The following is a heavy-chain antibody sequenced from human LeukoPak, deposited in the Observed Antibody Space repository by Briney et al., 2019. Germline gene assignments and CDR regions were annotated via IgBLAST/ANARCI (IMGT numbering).Heavy chain of an antibody. J-gene: IGHJ3*02. CDR3: ARRNDFDI. CDR2: IYGNEAT. CDR1: GGSITGYH. V-gene: IGHV4-59*08. Sequence: KPSETLSLTCTVSGGSITGYHWSWIRQPPGKGLEWIGYIYGNEATQYKPSLKSRVTISADTSKNQFSLKLTSVSAADTAIYYCARRNDFDIWGQGTMVTVSS.